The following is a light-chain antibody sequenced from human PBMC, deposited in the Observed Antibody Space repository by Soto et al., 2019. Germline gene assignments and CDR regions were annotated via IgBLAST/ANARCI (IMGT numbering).Light chain of an antibody. CDR2: GAS. CDR1: QSVSSSY. J-gene: IGKJ2*01. CDR3: HQYGSSPTT. V-gene: IGKV3-20*01. Sequence: EIVLTQSPGTLSLSPGERATISCRASQSVSSSYLAWYQQKPGQAPRLLIYGASSRATGIPDRFSVSGSGTDFTLTISRLEPEDFAVYYCHQYGSSPTTFGQGTKLEIK.